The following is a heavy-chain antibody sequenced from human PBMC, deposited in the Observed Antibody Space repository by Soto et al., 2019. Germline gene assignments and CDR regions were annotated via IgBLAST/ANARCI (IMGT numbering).Heavy chain of an antibody. Sequence: ASVKFSCKASGYTFTSYGISWVRQAPGQGLDWMGWISAYNGNTNYAQKLQGRVTMTTDTSTSTAYMELRSLRSDDTAVYYCARDSPRGILTGYYSTAYYYYGMDVWGQGTTVTVSS. J-gene: IGHJ6*02. CDR2: ISAYNGNT. CDR1: GYTFTSYG. CDR3: ARDSPRGILTGYYSTAYYYYGMDV. D-gene: IGHD3-9*01. V-gene: IGHV1-18*04.